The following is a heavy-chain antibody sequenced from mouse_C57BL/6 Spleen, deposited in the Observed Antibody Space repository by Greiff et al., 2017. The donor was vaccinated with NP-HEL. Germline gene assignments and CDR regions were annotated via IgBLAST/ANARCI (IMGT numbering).Heavy chain of an antibody. V-gene: IGHV1-82*01. J-gene: IGHJ4*01. CDR2: IYPGDGDT. Sequence: QVQLQQSGPELVKPGASVKISCKASGYAFSSSWMNWVKQRPGKGLEWIGRIYPGDGDTNYNGKFKGKATLTADKSSSTAYMQLSSLTSEDSAVYFCARWGVYGAMDYWGQGTSVTVSS. CDR3: ARWGVYGAMDY. D-gene: IGHD2-10*02. CDR1: GYAFSSSW.